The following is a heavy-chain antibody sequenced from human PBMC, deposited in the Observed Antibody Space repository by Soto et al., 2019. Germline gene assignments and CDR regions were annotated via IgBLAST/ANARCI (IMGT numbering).Heavy chain of an antibody. V-gene: IGHV4-30-4*01. J-gene: IGHJ6*02. Sequence: SETLSLTCTVSGGSISSGDDFWTWIRQPPGKGLEWIGYIYYSGSTYYNPSLKSRLTMSVDTSKNQFSLKLSSVTATDTAVYYCARDRAKWKDYYYYGMDVWGQGTTVTVSS. CDR2: IYYSGST. CDR1: GGSISSGDDF. CDR3: ARDRAKWKDYYYYGMDV. D-gene: IGHD1-20*01.